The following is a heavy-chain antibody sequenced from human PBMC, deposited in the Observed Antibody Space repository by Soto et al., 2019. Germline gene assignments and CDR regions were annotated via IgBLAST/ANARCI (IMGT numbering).Heavy chain of an antibody. CDR3: AKGSVVVAAKFDS. V-gene: IGHV3-23*01. CDR1: GFTSNNYA. Sequence: PGGSLRLSCAASGFTSNNYAMSWVRQAPGKGLEWVSAISSSGYSTYYADSVKGRFTISRDNSKNTVYLQMNNLRAEDTAVYYCAKGSVVVAAKFDSWGQGTLVTVSS. D-gene: IGHD2-21*01. CDR2: ISSSGYST. J-gene: IGHJ4*02.